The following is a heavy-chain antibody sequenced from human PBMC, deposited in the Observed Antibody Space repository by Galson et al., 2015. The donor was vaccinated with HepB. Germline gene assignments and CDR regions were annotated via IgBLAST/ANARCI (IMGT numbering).Heavy chain of an antibody. D-gene: IGHD3-10*01. J-gene: IGHJ4*02. V-gene: IGHV1-69*04. CDR1: GGTFSSYA. CDR3: ARRGGSGSSIDY. CDR2: IIPILGIA. Sequence: SVKVSCKASGGTFSSYAISWVRQAPGQGLEWMGRIIPILGIANYAQKFQGRVTITADKSTSTAYMELSSLRSEDTAVYYCARRGGSGSSIDYWGQGTLVTVSS.